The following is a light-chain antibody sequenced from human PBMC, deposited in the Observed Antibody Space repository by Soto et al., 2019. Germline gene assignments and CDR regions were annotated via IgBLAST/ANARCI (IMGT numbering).Light chain of an antibody. J-gene: IGLJ3*02. Sequence: QSVLTQPPSASGSPGQSVTISCTGTSSDVGGYNYVSWYQQHPGKAPKLMIYEVSKRPSGVPDCFSGSKSGNTDSLTVSVFQAEDEADYYCSSYAGSNKLVFGGGTKLTVL. CDR3: SSYAGSNKLV. V-gene: IGLV2-8*01. CDR1: SSDVGGYNY. CDR2: EVS.